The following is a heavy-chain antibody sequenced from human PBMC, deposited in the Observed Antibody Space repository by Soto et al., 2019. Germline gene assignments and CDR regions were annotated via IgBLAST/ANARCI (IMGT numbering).Heavy chain of an antibody. CDR3: ARTGGSSWNLSY. CDR2: ISGSGGSA. Sequence: EVQLLESGVVSVQPGGSLRLSCAASGFTFSNYAMTWVRQAPGKGLDWVSHISGSGGSADYADSVKGRFTISRDTSKNTLFLKMNNLRVEDTALYYCARTGGSSWNLSYWGQGTLVTVSS. CDR1: GFTFSNYA. D-gene: IGHD1-1*01. J-gene: IGHJ4*02. V-gene: IGHV3-23*01.